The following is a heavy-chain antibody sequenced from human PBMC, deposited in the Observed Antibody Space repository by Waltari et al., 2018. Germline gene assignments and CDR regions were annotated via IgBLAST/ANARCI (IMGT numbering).Heavy chain of an antibody. V-gene: IGHV4-39*01. D-gene: IGHD4-17*01. CDR3: ARGGDYGAFDI. CDR1: GGSISSSSYY. J-gene: IGHJ3*02. CDR2: IYYSGST. Sequence: QLQLQESGPGLVKPSETLSLTCTVSGGSISSSSYYWGWIRQPPGKGLEWIGSIYYSGSTYYNPSLKSRVTISVDTSKNQFSLKLSSVTAADTAVYYCARGGDYGAFDIWGQGTMVTVSS.